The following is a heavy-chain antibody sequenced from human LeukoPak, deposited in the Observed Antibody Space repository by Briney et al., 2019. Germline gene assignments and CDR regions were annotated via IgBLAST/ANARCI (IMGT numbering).Heavy chain of an antibody. V-gene: IGHV4-59*01. CDR1: GGAPCSYS. CDR2: IYYSGST. J-gene: IGHJ6*03. CDR3: ARVPGYYMDV. Sequence: PPQSLSPTCTVSGGAPCSYSTRWVRQRPEEGLGWVGYIYYSGSTNNNPSPTRRVPISVDTPKKQFSLRLSSVTAADTAVYGCARVPGYYMDVWGEGTTVTASS.